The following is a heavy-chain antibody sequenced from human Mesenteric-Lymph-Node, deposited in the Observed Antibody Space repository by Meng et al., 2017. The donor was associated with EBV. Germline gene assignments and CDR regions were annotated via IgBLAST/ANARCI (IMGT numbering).Heavy chain of an antibody. CDR2: INYGGGTT. CDR1: GFTFSDYD. CDR3: RTCGSDCYIDY. V-gene: IGHV3-11*04. J-gene: IGHJ4*02. D-gene: IGHD2-21*01. Sequence: QVQLVESGGGLVHPGGSLRLSCVGSGFTFSDYDMGWICQAPGKGLEWLSYINYGGGTTYYGESVSGRFAISRDNTKNSMFLQMNSLRADDTAVYFCRTCGSDCYIDYWGQGTLVTVSS.